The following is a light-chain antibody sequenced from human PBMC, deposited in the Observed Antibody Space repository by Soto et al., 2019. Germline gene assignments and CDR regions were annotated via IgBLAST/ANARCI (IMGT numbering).Light chain of an antibody. CDR2: GIS. CDR3: EQYGSSPRT. V-gene: IGKV3-20*01. J-gene: IGKJ1*01. CDR1: QSVSSNY. Sequence: EIVLTQSPGTLSLSPGERATLSCRASQSVSSNYFAWYQQKPGQAPRLLIYGISSRATGIPDRFSGSGSGTDFSLTISRLEPEDFAVYYCEQYGSSPRTFGQGTKVDIK.